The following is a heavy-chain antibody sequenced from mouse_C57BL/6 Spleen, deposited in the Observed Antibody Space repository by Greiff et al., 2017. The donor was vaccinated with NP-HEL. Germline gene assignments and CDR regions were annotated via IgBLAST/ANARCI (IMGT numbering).Heavy chain of an antibody. J-gene: IGHJ2*01. CDR1: GYTFTDYE. Sequence: QVHVKQSGAELVRPGASVTLSCKASGYTFTDYEMHWVKQTPVHGLEWIGAIDPETGGTAYNQKFKGKAILTADKSSSTAYMELRSLTSEDSAVYYCTRCGYYGSRKDYFDYWGQGTTLTVSS. CDR3: TRCGYYGSRKDYFDY. V-gene: IGHV1-15*01. D-gene: IGHD1-1*01. CDR2: IDPETGGT.